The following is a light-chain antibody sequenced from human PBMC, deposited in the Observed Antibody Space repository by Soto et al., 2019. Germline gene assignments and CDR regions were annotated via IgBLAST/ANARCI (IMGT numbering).Light chain of an antibody. J-gene: IGKJ2*01. CDR1: QNILYSSNNKNY. CDR3: QQYYTYPYT. V-gene: IGKV4-1*01. Sequence: DIVMTQSPDSLAVSLGERATIDCKSSQNILYSSNNKNYLAWYQHKPGQPPKLLIYWASTRESGIPDRFSRSGSGTYFTLTISSLQADDVAVYYCQQYYTYPYTFGQGTKLEIK. CDR2: WAS.